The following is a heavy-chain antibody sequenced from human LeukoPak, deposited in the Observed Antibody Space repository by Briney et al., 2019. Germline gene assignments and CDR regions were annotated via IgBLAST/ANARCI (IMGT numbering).Heavy chain of an antibody. CDR1: GGSISSGDYY. CDR2: IYYSGST. D-gene: IGHD3-3*01. Sequence: TLSLTCTVSGGSISSGDYYWSWIRQPPGKGLEWIGYIYYSGSTYYNPSLKSRVTISVDTSKSQFSLKLSSVTAADTAVYYCARALRFLEFDPWGQGTLVTVSS. V-gene: IGHV4-30-4*08. J-gene: IGHJ5*02. CDR3: ARALRFLEFDP.